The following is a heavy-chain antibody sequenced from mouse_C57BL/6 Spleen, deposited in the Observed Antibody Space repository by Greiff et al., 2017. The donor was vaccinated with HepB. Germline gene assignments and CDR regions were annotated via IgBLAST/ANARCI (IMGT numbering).Heavy chain of an antibody. CDR1: GFSLTSYG. D-gene: IGHD1-1*01. CDR3: ARIYGSSPSYAMDY. J-gene: IGHJ4*01. CDR2: IWSGGST. V-gene: IGHV2-2*01. Sequence: QVQLKESGPGLVQPSQSLSITCTVSGFSLTSYGVHWVRQSPGKGLEWLGVIWSGGSTDYNAAFISRLSISKDNSKSQVFFKMNSLQADDTAIYYCARIYGSSPSYAMDYWGQGTSVTVSS.